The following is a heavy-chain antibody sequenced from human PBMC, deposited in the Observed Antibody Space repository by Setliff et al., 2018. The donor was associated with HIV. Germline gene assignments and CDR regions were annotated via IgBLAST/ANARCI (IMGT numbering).Heavy chain of an antibody. J-gene: IGHJ4*02. CDR2: IKQDGSEK. V-gene: IGHV3-7*03. CDR3: ATDSSGPLSH. Sequence: PGGSLRLSCAASGFTVSRKEMSWVRQAPGKGLEWVANIKQDGSEKYYVDSVKGRFTISRDNAKNTLYLQMSGLRAEDTAVYYCATDSSGPLSHWGPGTLVTVSS. CDR1: GFTVSRKE. D-gene: IGHD3-22*01.